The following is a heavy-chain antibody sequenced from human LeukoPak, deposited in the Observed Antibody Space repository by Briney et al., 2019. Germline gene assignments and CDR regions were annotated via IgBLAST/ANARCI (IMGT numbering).Heavy chain of an antibody. CDR2: IYSGGSI. CDR3: AKAYCSGGSCYVRGFDY. Sequence: TGGSLRLSCAASGFTVSSNYMSWVRQTPGKELEWVSVIYSGGSIYYVDSVKGRFTISRDNSQNTLYLQMNSLRAEDTAVYYCAKAYCSGGSCYVRGFDYWGQGTLVTVSS. D-gene: IGHD2-15*01. CDR1: GFTVSSNY. J-gene: IGHJ4*02. V-gene: IGHV3-53*01.